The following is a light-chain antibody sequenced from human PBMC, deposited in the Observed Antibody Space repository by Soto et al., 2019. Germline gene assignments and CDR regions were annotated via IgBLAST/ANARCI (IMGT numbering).Light chain of an antibody. CDR1: SNDVGGYNY. J-gene: IGLJ2*01. Sequence: QSVLTQPRSVSGSPGQSVTISCTGTSNDVGGYNYVSWYQQHPGKAPKLMIYDVSKRPSGVPDRFSGSKSGNTASLTISGLQAEDEADYYCCSYAGSVVFGGGTKVTVL. V-gene: IGLV2-11*01. CDR3: CSYAGSVV. CDR2: DVS.